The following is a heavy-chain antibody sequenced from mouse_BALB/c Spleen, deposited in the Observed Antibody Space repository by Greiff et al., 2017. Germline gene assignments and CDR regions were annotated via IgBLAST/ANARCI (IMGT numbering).Heavy chain of an antibody. CDR1: GFTFSSFG. CDR2: ISSGSSTI. D-gene: IGHD3-2*01. CDR3: ARKTARATYYYAMDY. Sequence: DVQLVESGGGLVQPGGSRKLSCAASGFTFSSFGLHWVRQAPEKGLEWVAYISSGSSTIYYADTVKGRFTIARDNPKNTLFLQMTSLRSEDTAMYYCARKTARATYYYAMDYWGQGTSVTVSS. V-gene: IGHV5-17*02. J-gene: IGHJ4*01.